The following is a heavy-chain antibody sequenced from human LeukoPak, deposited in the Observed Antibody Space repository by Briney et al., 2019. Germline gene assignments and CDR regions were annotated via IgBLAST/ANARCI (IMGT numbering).Heavy chain of an antibody. CDR2: IYTSGST. V-gene: IGHV4-61*02. J-gene: IGHJ4*02. D-gene: IGHD2-21*02. Sequence: SETLSLTCTVSGGSISSGSYYWSWIRQPAGKGLEWIGRIYTSGSTNYNPSLKSRVTISVDTSKNQFSLKLSSVTAADTAVYYCARDCGGDCGDYFDYWAREPWSPSPQ. CDR1: GGSISSGSYY. CDR3: ARDCGGDCGDYFDY.